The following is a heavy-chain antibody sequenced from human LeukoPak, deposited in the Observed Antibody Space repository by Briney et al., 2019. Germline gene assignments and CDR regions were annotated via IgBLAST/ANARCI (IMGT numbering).Heavy chain of an antibody. CDR1: GFTFSSYG. Sequence: PGRSLRLSCAASGFTFSSYGMHWVRQAPGKGLEWVAVIWYDGSNKYYADSVKGRFTISRDNSKNTLYLQMNSLRAGDTAVYYCARDPQRFTMIVVVTPDYWGQGTLVTVSS. D-gene: IGHD3-22*01. V-gene: IGHV3-33*01. J-gene: IGHJ4*02. CDR2: IWYDGSNK. CDR3: ARDPQRFTMIVVVTPDY.